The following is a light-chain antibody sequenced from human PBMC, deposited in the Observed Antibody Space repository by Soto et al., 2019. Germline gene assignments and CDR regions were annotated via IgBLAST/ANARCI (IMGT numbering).Light chain of an antibody. CDR3: SSYTGSSTYVV. Sequence: QSALTQPRSVSGSPGQSVTISCAGTSSDVGGYNYVSWYQQHPGKAPKLMIYDVSNRLSGVSNRFSGSKSANTASLTISGLQAEDEADYYCSSYTGSSTYVVFGGGTKLTVL. CDR1: SSDVGGYNY. CDR2: DVS. J-gene: IGLJ2*01. V-gene: IGLV2-14*01.